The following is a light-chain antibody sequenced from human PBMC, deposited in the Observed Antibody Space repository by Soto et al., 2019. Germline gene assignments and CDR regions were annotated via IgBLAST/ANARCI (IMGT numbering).Light chain of an antibody. CDR3: QVWDSRTVV. CDR2: ADS. J-gene: IGLJ2*01. Sequence: SSELTQPPSVSVAPGQTAKFTCGGNNIGSKSVHWYQKTPGQAPVLVVYADSDRPSGIPERFSGSNSGNTATLTISRAEAGDEADYYCQVWDSRTVVFGGGTKLTVL. V-gene: IGLV3-21*02. CDR1: NIGSKS.